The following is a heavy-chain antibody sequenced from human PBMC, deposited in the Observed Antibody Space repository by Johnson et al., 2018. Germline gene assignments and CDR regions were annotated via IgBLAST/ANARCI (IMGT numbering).Heavy chain of an antibody. CDR2: ISASRGAT. CDR1: GYRSPGYG. D-gene: IGHD3-3*01. V-gene: IGHV1-18*01. CDR3: GIFGVITNYGLDV. J-gene: IGHJ6*02. Sequence: QVQLVQSGAEVKKHGASVKVACKASGYRSPGYGINWVRKTPGQGLEWMGWISASRGATSYEQKFKDRVTMTRDTSTSTAYMELRSLRSDDTAVYYCGIFGVITNYGLDVWGQGTTVTVSS.